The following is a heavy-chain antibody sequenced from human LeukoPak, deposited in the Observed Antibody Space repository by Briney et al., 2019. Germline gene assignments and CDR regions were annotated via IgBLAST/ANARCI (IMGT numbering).Heavy chain of an antibody. V-gene: IGHV4-59*01. CDR3: ARGEGWNVVDY. CDR1: GGSISSYY. J-gene: IGHJ4*02. Sequence: SETLSLTCTVSGGSISSYYWSWIRQPPGKGLEWIGYIYYSGSTNYNPSLKSRVTISVDTSKNQFSLKLSSVTAADTAVYYCARGEGWNVVDYWGQGTLVTVPS. CDR2: IYYSGST. D-gene: IGHD1-1*01.